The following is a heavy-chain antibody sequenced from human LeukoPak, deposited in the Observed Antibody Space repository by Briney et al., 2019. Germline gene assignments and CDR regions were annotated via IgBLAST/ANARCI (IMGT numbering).Heavy chain of an antibody. CDR2: IKQDGSEK. CDR1: GFISSSFW. CDR3: ARDPPKWLQLPLL. V-gene: IGHV3-7*01. J-gene: IGHJ4*02. Sequence: EPGGSLRLSCDASGFISSSFWMTWVRQAPGKGLEWVANIKQDGSEKYYVDSVKGRFTISRDNAKNSLYLQMNSLRVEDTAVYYCARDPPKWLQLPLLWGQGTLVTVSS. D-gene: IGHD2-15*01.